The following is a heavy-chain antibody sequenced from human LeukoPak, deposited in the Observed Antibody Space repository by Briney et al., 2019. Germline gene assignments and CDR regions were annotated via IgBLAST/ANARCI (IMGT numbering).Heavy chain of an antibody. V-gene: IGHV1-18*01. D-gene: IGHD3-9*01. CDR2: ISAYNGNT. Sequence: GSVKVSCKASGYTFTSYGISWVRQAPGQGLEWMGWISAYNGNTNYAQKLQGRVTMTIDTSTSTAYMELRSLRSDDTAVYYCAREQAMTYYDILTGYFPFDYWGQGTLVAVSS. CDR3: AREQAMTYYDILTGYFPFDY. CDR1: GYTFTSYG. J-gene: IGHJ4*02.